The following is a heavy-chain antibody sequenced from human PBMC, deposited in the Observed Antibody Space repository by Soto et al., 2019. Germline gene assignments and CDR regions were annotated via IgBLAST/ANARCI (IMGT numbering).Heavy chain of an antibody. V-gene: IGHV4-39*02. Sequence: SETLSLTCTVSGGSISSSIYYWGWIRQPPGKGLEWIGSIYYSGSTYYNPSLKSRVTISVDTSKNQFSLKLSSVTAADTAVYYCAREEITIFGVVPYYWGQGTLVTVSS. CDR2: IYYSGST. J-gene: IGHJ4*02. CDR3: AREEITIFGVVPYY. CDR1: GGSISSSIYY. D-gene: IGHD3-3*01.